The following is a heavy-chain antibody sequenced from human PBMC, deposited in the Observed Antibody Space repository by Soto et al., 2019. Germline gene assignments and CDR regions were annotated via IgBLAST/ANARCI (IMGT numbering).Heavy chain of an antibody. D-gene: IGHD3-16*01. Sequence: PGGSRRLSCVAAGFSFGTYAMTWVRQVPGKGLEWVSTISGGIGSTFYADSVKGRFTISRDISTKMLFLHMNGLRGEDTGTYYCAMGAARYFEYWGRGTLVTVSS. CDR3: AMGAARYFEY. J-gene: IGHJ4*02. CDR2: ISGGIGST. V-gene: IGHV3-23*01. CDR1: GFSFGTYA.